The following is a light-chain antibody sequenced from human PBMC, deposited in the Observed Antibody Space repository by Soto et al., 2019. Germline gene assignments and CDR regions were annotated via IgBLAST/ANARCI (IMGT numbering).Light chain of an antibody. Sequence: EIGMPQSPATLSASPGGRVTLSCRASQSISDTLAWYQQKPGQAPRLLIYDASNRAIGIPARFRGSGSGTDFTLTISSLEPEEFAVYYCQQRSSWPRTFGGGTKVDNK. CDR3: QQRSSWPRT. J-gene: IGKJ4*01. CDR2: DAS. V-gene: IGKV3-11*01. CDR1: QSISDT.